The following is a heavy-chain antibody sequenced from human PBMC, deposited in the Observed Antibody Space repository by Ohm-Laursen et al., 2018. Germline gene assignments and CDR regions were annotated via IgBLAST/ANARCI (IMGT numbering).Heavy chain of an antibody. CDR2: IRWNSGSI. J-gene: IGHJ6*02. CDR1: GFTFDDYA. Sequence: SLRLSCTASGFTFDDYAMHWVRQAPGKGLEWVSGIRWNSGSIGYADSVKGRFTISRDNAKNSLYLQMNSLRAEDTALYYCAKDLVPAAVRDYYGMDVWGQGTTVTVSS. CDR3: AKDLVPAAVRDYYGMDV. V-gene: IGHV3-9*01. D-gene: IGHD2-2*01.